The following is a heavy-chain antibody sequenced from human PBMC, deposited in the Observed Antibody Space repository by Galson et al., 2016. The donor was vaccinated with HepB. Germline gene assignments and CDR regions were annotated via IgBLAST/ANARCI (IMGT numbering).Heavy chain of an antibody. CDR2: ISSYNGDT. V-gene: IGHV1-18*01. J-gene: IGHJ4*02. CDR1: GYTFTNYG. D-gene: IGHD6-19*01. CDR3: AREGAVAGSGFDS. Sequence: SVKVSCKASGYTFTNYGVSWVRQAPGQGLEWMGWISSYNGDTNYAQKFQGRVTMTTDKSTSTAYMDLRSLKSDNTAVYYCAREGAVAGSGFDSWGQGTLIIVS.